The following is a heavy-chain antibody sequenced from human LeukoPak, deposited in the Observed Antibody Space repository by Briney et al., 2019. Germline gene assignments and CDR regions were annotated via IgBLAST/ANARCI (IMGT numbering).Heavy chain of an antibody. D-gene: IGHD2-15*01. CDR3: ASLGYCSGGSCFSHFDY. CDR1: GFTFSSYS. J-gene: IGHJ4*02. V-gene: IGHV3-21*01. CDR2: ISSSSSYI. Sequence: PGGSLRLSCAASGFTFSSYSMNWVRQAPGKGLEWVSSISSSSSYIYYADSVKGRFTISRDNAKNSLYLQMNSLRAEDTAVYYCASLGYCSGGSCFSHFDYWGQGTLVTVSS.